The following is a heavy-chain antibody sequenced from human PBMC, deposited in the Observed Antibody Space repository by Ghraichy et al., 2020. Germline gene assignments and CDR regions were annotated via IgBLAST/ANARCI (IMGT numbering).Heavy chain of an antibody. CDR1: GFAFDDYA. CDR3: AKDNSPIGNAIDF. J-gene: IGHJ3*01. D-gene: IGHD4-23*01. CDR2: LNWNSGSI. V-gene: IGHV3-9*01. Sequence: GRSLRLSCAASGFAFDDYAMHWVRQAPGKGLEWVSGLNWNSGSIAYADSVKGRFIISRDNAKKSLFLEMNSLRPEDTALYYCAKDNSPIGNAIDFWGQGTMVIVSS.